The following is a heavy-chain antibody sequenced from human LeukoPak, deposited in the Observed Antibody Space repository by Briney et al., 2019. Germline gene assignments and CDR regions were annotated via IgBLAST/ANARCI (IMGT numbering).Heavy chain of an antibody. CDR2: INPKSGAT. V-gene: IGHV1-2*02. Sequence: SVKVSCKASGYTFTDYYLHWARQAPGQGLQWMGWINPKSGATNYAQSFQGRVALTTDTSISTAFMELSNLRPDDTAIYFCARSVTYNWFDPWGQGTRVTVSS. CDR3: ARSVTYNWFDP. CDR1: GYTFTDYY. D-gene: IGHD2-21*02. J-gene: IGHJ5*02.